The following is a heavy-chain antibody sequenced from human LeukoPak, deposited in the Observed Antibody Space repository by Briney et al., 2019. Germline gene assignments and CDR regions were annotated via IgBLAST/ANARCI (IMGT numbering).Heavy chain of an antibody. V-gene: IGHV4-39*07. CDR3: ARYTVTTSAEYFQY. J-gene: IGHJ1*01. D-gene: IGHD4-17*01. CDR1: GGSISTNDYS. Sequence: SETLSLTCTVSGGSISTNDYSWGRIRQPPGKGLEWIGTIYYSGSTHYNPSLKSRVTISVGTSKNQSSLKLSSVTAADTAVYYCARYTVTTSAEYFQYWGQGTLVTVSS. CDR2: IYYSGST.